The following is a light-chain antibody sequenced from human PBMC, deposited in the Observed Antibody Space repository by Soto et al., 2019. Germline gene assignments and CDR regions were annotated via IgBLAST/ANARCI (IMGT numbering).Light chain of an antibody. CDR3: SSYAGSNVV. CDR2: EVS. V-gene: IGLV2-8*01. J-gene: IGLJ2*01. Sequence: QSVLTQPPSASGSPGQSVTISCTGTSSDVGGYKYVSWYQQHAGKAPKLMIFEVSKRPSGVPDRFSGSKSDNTASLTVSGLQAEYEADYYCSSYAGSNVVFGGGTKLTVL. CDR1: SSDVGGYKY.